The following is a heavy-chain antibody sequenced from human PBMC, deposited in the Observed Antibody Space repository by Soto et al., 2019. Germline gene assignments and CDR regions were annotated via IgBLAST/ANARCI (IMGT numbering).Heavy chain of an antibody. Sequence: PGGSLRLSCVASGFSISTHALTWVRQAPGKGLEWVSSFSGRSGDTYYAASVKGRFTISGDSSKNTVILQMNNLRADDTALYYCAGDSSAWPNYFDSWGQGIQVTVSS. J-gene: IGHJ4*02. D-gene: IGHD6-19*01. CDR2: FSGRSGDT. V-gene: IGHV3-23*01. CDR3: AGDSSAWPNYFDS. CDR1: GFSISTHA.